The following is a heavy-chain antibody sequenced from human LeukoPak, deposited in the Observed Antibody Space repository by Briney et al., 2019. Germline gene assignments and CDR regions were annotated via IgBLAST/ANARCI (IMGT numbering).Heavy chain of an antibody. J-gene: IGHJ3*02. V-gene: IGHV4-39*01. Sequence: SETLSLTCTVSGGSITSGNYYWGWIRQPPGKGLEWIGSSYYSGSTYYNPSLKSRLTIFIDTSKNQFSLKLLSVTAADTAVYYCARPDQRGYSYGYSAFDIWGQGTMVTVSS. CDR1: GGSITSGNYY. CDR3: ARPDQRGYSYGYSAFDI. D-gene: IGHD5-18*01. CDR2: SYYSGST.